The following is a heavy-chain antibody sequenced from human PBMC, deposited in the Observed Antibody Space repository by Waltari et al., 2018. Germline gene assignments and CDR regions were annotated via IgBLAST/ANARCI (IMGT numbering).Heavy chain of an antibody. Sequence: QVQLVQSGAEVKKPGSSVKVSCKASGGTFSSYAISWVRQAPGQGLEWMGRIIPIFGTANYAQKIQGRVTITADKSTSTAYVELSSLRSEDTAVYYCARGGLELHPNNWFDPWGQGTLVTVSS. J-gene: IGHJ5*02. CDR3: ARGGLELHPNNWFDP. CDR1: GGTFSSYA. CDR2: IIPIFGTA. V-gene: IGHV1-69*13. D-gene: IGHD1-7*01.